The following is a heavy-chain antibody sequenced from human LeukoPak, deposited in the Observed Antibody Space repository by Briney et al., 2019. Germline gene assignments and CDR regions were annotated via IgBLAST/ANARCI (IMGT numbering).Heavy chain of an antibody. D-gene: IGHD2-15*01. CDR1: GFIFSSHA. J-gene: IGHJ4*02. V-gene: IGHV3-23*01. CDR2: ISGSGDSI. Sequence: PGGSLRLSCAASGFIFSSHAMNWVRQAPGKGLEWVSVISGSGDSIYYADSVKGRLTISRDNSKNTLYLQMNSLRAEDTAIYYCAKGRQLLPFDYWGQGTLVTVSS. CDR3: AKGRQLLPFDY.